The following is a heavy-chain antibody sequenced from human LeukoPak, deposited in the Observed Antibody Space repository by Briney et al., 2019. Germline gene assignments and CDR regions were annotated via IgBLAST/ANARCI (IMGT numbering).Heavy chain of an antibody. J-gene: IGHJ5*02. CDR2: IYYSGST. CDR1: GGSISTSSYY. Sequence: SETLSLTCTVSGGSISTSSYYWGWIRQSPGKGVEWIGSIYYSGSTNYHPSLKSRVTLSVDTFKNQFSLRLSSVTGADTAVYYCARYRYSSGWPNWFDPWGQGTLVTVSS. CDR3: ARYRYSSGWPNWFDP. D-gene: IGHD6-19*01. V-gene: IGHV4-39*01.